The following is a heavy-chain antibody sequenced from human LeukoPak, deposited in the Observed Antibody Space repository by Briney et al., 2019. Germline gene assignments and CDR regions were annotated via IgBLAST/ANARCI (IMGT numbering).Heavy chain of an antibody. CDR3: ARFLFCGGGCLHAFDI. V-gene: IGHV4-59*01. CDR2: IYYSGTT. D-gene: IGHD2-21*02. Sequence: SETLSLTCTVSGGSIGSWYWSWIRQPPGKGLEWIGYIYYSGTTNYTPSLKSRVTISVDTSTNQFSLKLSSVTAADTVVYYFARFLFCGGGCLHAFDIWGQGTMVTVSS. J-gene: IGHJ3*02. CDR1: GGSIGSWY.